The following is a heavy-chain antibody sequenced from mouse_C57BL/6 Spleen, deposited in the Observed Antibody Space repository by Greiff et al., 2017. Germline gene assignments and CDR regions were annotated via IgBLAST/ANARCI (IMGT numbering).Heavy chain of an antibody. J-gene: IGHJ4*01. D-gene: IGHD3-2*02. CDR3: ARYSSGHPYARDY. CDR2: IYPGDGDT. Sequence: QVPLQQSGPELVKPGASVKISCKASGYAFSSSWMNWVKQRPGKGLEWIGRIYPGDGDTNYNGKFKGKATLTADKSSSTAYMQLSSLTSEDSAVYFWARYSSGHPYARDYWGQGTSVTVSS. CDR1: GYAFSSSW. V-gene: IGHV1-82*01.